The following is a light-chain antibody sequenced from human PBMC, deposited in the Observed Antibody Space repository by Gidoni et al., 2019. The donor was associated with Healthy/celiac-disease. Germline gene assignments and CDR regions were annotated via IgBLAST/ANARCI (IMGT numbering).Light chain of an antibody. V-gene: IGLV2-14*01. Sequence: QSALTQPASVSGSPGQSITISCTGTRSDVGGYNYVSWYQQHPGKAPKLMIYEVSNRPSGVSNRFSGSKSGNTASLTISGLQAEDEADYYCSSYTSSSTLDVFGTGNKVTVL. J-gene: IGLJ1*01. CDR2: EVS. CDR1: RSDVGGYNY. CDR3: SSYTSSSTLDV.